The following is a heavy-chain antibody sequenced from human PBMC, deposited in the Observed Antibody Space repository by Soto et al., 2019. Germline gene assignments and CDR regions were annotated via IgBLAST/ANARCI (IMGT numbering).Heavy chain of an antibody. J-gene: IGHJ6*02. CDR2: IYYSGST. D-gene: IGHD3-16*02. CDR3: ARVSGSDYVWGSYRQFYYYYGMDV. Sequence: SETLSLTCTVSGGSVSSGSYYWSWIRQPPGKGLEWIGYIYYSGSTNYNPSLKSRVTISVDTSKNQFSLKLSSVTAADTAVYYCARVSGSDYVWGSYRQFYYYYGMDVWGQGTTVTVSS. CDR1: GGSVSSGSYY. V-gene: IGHV4-61*01.